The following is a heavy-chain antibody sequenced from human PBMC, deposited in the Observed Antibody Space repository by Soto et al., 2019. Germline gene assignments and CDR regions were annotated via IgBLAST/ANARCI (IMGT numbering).Heavy chain of an antibody. Sequence: GGSLRLSCAASGFTFSSYGMHWVRQAPGKGLEWVAVISYDGSNKYYADSVKGRFTISRDNSKNTLYLQMNSLRAEDTAVYYCAKEVEQQLAPFDYWGQGTLVTVSS. D-gene: IGHD6-13*01. CDR3: AKEVEQQLAPFDY. CDR2: ISYDGSNK. V-gene: IGHV3-30*18. J-gene: IGHJ4*02. CDR1: GFTFSSYG.